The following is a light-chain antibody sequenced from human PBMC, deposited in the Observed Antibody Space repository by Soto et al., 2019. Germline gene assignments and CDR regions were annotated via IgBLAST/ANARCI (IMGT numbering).Light chain of an antibody. CDR3: QQYNSYSYT. V-gene: IGKV1-5*01. CDR1: QSISSW. J-gene: IGKJ2*01. CDR2: DAS. Sequence: DIQMTQSPSTLSASVGDRVTSTCRASQSISSWLAWYQQKPGKAPKLLIYDASSLESGVPSRFSGSGSGTEFTHTISNLQPDDFATYYCQQYNSYSYTFGQGTKLEIK.